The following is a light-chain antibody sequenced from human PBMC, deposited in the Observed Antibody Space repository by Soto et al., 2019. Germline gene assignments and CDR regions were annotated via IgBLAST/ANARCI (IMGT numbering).Light chain of an antibody. J-gene: IGLJ2*01. CDR1: NSDVGGYNY. CDR3: SSYTSSGTLV. Sequence: QLVLTQPASVSGSPGQSITISCTGSNSDVGGYNYVSWYQHHPGKVPKLIIYDVTHRPSGVSDRFSGSKSGNTASLTISGLQADDESDYYCSSYTSSGTLVFGGGTKLTVL. CDR2: DVT. V-gene: IGLV2-14*03.